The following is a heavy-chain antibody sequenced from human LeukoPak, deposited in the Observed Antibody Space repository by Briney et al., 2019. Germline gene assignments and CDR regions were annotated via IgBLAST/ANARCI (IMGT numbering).Heavy chain of an antibody. J-gene: IGHJ4*02. D-gene: IGHD3-22*01. V-gene: IGHV3-53*01. CDR2: IYSGGST. CDR1: EFSVGSNY. Sequence: GGSLRLSCAASEFSVGSNYMTWVRQAPGKGLEWVSVIYSGGSTYYADSVKGRFTISRDNSKNTLYLQMNSLRAEDTAVYYCARVSRAGYYFDYWGQGTLVTVSS. CDR3: ARVSRAGYYFDY.